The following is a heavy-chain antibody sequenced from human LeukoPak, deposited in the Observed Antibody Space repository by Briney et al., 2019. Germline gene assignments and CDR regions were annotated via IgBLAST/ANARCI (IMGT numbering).Heavy chain of an antibody. CDR2: ISYDGSNK. V-gene: IGHV3-30*03. J-gene: IGHJ4*02. Sequence: GRSLRLSCAASGFTFSSYGMHWVRQAPGKGLEWVAVISYDGSNKYYADSVKGRFTISRDNSKNTLYLQMNSLRAEDTAVYYCARAGYGKGFDYWGQGTLVTVSS. D-gene: IGHD5-18*01. CDR1: GFTFSSYG. CDR3: ARAGYGKGFDY.